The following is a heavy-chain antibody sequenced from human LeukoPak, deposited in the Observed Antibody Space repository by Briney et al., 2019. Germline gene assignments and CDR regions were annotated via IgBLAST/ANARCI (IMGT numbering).Heavy chain of an antibody. CDR3: ARNYYDSSGYYFFAFDI. CDR2: IIPIFGTA. Sequence: ASVKVSCKASGGTFSSYAISWVRQAPGQGLEWMGRIIPIFGTANYAQKFQGRVTITTDESTSTAYMELSSLRSEDTAVYYCARNYYDSSGYYFFAFDIWGQGTMVTVSS. D-gene: IGHD3-22*01. V-gene: IGHV1-69*05. J-gene: IGHJ3*02. CDR1: GGTFSSYA.